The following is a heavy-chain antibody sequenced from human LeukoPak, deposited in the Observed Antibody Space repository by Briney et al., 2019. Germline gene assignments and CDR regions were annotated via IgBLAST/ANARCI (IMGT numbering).Heavy chain of an antibody. CDR1: GFTFSTYR. Sequence: PGGSLRLSCAAAGFTFSTYRIDWVRQAPGEGLEWVSSISRSSNYIYYADSVKGRFTVSRDNAKNSVYLQMNSLRAVDTAMYYCARGRTSYYDSHDAFDVWGQGTLVTVSS. V-gene: IGHV3-21*01. CDR2: ISRSSNYI. J-gene: IGHJ3*01. CDR3: ARGRTSYYDSHDAFDV. D-gene: IGHD3-22*01.